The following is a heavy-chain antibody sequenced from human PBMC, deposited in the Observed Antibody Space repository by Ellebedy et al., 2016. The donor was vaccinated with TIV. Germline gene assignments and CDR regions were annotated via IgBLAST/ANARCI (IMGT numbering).Heavy chain of an antibody. Sequence: GESLKISCTASGITVSNNYMRWVRQAPGKGLEWVSLIYSDGNTSYADAVKGRFTISRDSSKNTLYLQMNSLRAEDTAVYYCARDPSSIASGTWSWGQGTLVTVSS. J-gene: IGHJ5*02. CDR2: IYSDGNT. CDR3: ARDPSSIASGTWS. V-gene: IGHV3-66*01. D-gene: IGHD6-13*01. CDR1: GITVSNNY.